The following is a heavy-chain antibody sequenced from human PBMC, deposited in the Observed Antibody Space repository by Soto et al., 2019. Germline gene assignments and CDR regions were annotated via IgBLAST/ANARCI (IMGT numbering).Heavy chain of an antibody. D-gene: IGHD1-1*01. V-gene: IGHV3-30-3*01. CDR1: GFTFSSYA. Sequence: LSLSCAASGFTFSSYAMHWVRQAPGKGLEWVAVISYDGSNKYYADSVKGRFTISRDNSKNTLYLQMNSLRAEDTAVYYCARVRPRVYYFDYWGQGTLVTVSS. CDR3: ARVRPRVYYFDY. J-gene: IGHJ4*02. CDR2: ISYDGSNK.